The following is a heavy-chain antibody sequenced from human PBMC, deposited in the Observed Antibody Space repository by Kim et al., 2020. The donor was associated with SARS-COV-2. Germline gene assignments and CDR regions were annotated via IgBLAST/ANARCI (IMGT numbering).Heavy chain of an antibody. V-gene: IGHV3-23*05. D-gene: IGHD5-12*01. CDR3: AKVGCLASYDSGRGYYY. CDR2: ISSSSSTT. Sequence: GGSLRLSCAASGFTFSMYSISWIRQAPGKGLEWVSDISSSSSTTNYADSVKGRFTISRDNAKNTLFLRMNSLRAEDTAMYFCAKVGCLASYDSGRGYYY. J-gene: IGHJ6*01. CDR1: GFTFSMYS.